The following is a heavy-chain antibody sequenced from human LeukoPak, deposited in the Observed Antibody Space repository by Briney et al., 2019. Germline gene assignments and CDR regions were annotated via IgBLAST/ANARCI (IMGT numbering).Heavy chain of an antibody. V-gene: IGHV3-23*01. CDR1: GSTFSSNA. CDR3: AKVKGWWPPTSADY. CDR2: ITFSGSST. D-gene: IGHD2-15*01. Sequence: GGSLRLSCVASGSTFSSNAMSWVRQAPGMGPDWVSSITFSGSSTDYADSVKGRFTISRDNSKNTLYLQMSSLRVEDTAVYYCAKVKGWWPPTSADYWGQGTLVTVSS. J-gene: IGHJ4*02.